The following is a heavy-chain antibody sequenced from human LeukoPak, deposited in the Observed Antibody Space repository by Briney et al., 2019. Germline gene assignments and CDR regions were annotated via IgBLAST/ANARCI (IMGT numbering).Heavy chain of an antibody. CDR1: RGTPSSYA. J-gene: IGHJ4*02. CDR3: ARGGVGATTIDY. V-gene: IGHV1-69*06. D-gene: IGHD1-26*01. Sequence: GASVNVSCKASRGTPSSYAISWVRQAPGQGVEWMGRIIPIFGTANYAQKFQGRVTITADKSTSTAYMELSSLRSEDTAVYYCARGGVGATTIDYWGQGTLVTVSS. CDR2: IIPIFGTA.